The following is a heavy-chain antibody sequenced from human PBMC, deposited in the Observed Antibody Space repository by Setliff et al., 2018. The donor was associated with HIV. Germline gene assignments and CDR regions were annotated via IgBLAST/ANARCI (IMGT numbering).Heavy chain of an antibody. V-gene: IGHV4-4*07. CDR2: IYASGST. CDR3: ARENYDTSGYGAFDI. Sequence: SETLSLTCTVSGGSINSYYWSWIRQPAGKGLEWIGRIYASGSTSCNPSLKSRITMSVDMSKSRFSLKVISVTAADTAVYYCARENYDTSGYGAFDIWGQGTMVT. J-gene: IGHJ3*02. CDR1: GGSINSYY. D-gene: IGHD3-22*01.